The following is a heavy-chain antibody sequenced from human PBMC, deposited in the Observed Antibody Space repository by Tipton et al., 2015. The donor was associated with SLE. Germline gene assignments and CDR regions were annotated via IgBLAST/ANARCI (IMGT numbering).Heavy chain of an antibody. CDR3: ARDQGLLWFGELYPFDY. CDR1: GGSISSGSYY. CDR2: IYTSGST. V-gene: IGHV4-61*09. D-gene: IGHD3-10*01. J-gene: IGHJ4*02. Sequence: TLSLTCTVSGGSISSGSYYWSWIRQPAGKGLEWIGYIYTSGSTNYNPSLKSRVTISVDTSKNQFSLKLSSVTAADTAVYYCARDQGLLWFGELYPFDYWGQGTLVTVSS.